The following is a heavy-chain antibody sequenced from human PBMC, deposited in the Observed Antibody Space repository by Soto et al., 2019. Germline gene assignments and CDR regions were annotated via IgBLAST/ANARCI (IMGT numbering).Heavy chain of an antibody. CDR2: IHVSGST. V-gene: IGHV4-61*01. CDR3: ARDGHGMDV. Sequence: SETLSLTCTVSGGSVSSGSYQWTWIRQPPGKGLEWIGYIHVSGSTNDNPSLKGRVTMSIDTSKNQFTLKLSSVTAADTAVYYCARDGHGMDVWGQGTKVTVSS. CDR1: GGSVSSGSYQ. J-gene: IGHJ6*02.